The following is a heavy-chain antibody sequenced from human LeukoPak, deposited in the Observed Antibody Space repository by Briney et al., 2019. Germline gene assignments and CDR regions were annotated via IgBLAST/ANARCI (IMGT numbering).Heavy chain of an antibody. CDR2: IYYSKNT. CDR3: ARVWYSSSMEFFDY. J-gene: IGHJ4*02. CDR1: GGSISSSSAY. D-gene: IGHD6-6*01. Sequence: SETLSLTCTVSGGSISSSSAYWGWIRQPPGKGLEWIGSIYYSKNTYYNPSLKSRATISVDTSKNQFSLKLSSVSAADTAVYYCARVWYSSSMEFFDYWGQGTLVTVSS. V-gene: IGHV4-39*07.